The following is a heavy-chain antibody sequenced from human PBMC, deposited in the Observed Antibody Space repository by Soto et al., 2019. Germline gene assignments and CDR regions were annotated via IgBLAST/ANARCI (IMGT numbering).Heavy chain of an antibody. CDR3: ARVDSSGCSEY. V-gene: IGHV5-51*01. D-gene: IGHD6-25*01. Sequence: GESLKISCKGSGYSFTSYWIGWVRQMPGKGMECMGFIYPGDSDTTYSPSFQGHVTISADKYSSTAYLQWSSLKASDTAMYYCARVDSSGCSEYWGPGTLVTVSS. CDR1: GYSFTSYW. CDR2: IYPGDSDT. J-gene: IGHJ4*02.